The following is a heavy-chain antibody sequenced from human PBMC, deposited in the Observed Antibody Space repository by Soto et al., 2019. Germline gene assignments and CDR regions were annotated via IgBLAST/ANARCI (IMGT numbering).Heavy chain of an antibody. V-gene: IGHV4-61*01. CDR2: IYDSGAT. D-gene: IGHD3-16*01. CDR3: ARDWGPYWFDP. J-gene: IGHJ5*02. Sequence: SETLSLTCTVSGGSLSGGSYYWHWIRQPPGKQMEWIGYIYDSGATKYNPSLKSRVTISQDTSKNQFSLKMNSVTPSDTAVYYCARDWGPYWFDPWGQGILVTVSS. CDR1: GGSLSGGSYY.